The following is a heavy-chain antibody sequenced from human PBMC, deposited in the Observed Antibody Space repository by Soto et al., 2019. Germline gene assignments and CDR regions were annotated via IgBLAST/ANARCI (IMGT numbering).Heavy chain of an antibody. J-gene: IGHJ4*02. Sequence: EVQLLESGGGLVQPGGSLRLSCAASGFTFSSYAMSWVRQAPGKGLEWVSAIRGSGGSTYYADSVKGRFTISRDNSKNTLYLQMNSLRAEDTGVYYCAEGDGGCSSTSCYWTYWGQGTLVTGSS. CDR3: AEGDGGCSSTSCYWTY. V-gene: IGHV3-23*01. CDR2: IRGSGGST. CDR1: GFTFSSYA. D-gene: IGHD2-2*01.